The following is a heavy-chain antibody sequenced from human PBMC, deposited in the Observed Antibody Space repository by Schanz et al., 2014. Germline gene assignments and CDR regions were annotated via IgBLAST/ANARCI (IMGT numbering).Heavy chain of an antibody. CDR3: ARGYGDSPTDF. V-gene: IGHV1-69*04. D-gene: IGHD4-17*01. CDR1: GGTFSSFG. CDR2: IISILGIP. J-gene: IGHJ4*02. Sequence: VQLEQSGAEVKKPGSSVKVSCKASGGTFSSFGINWVRQAPGQGLEWMGRIISILGIPNYAQKFQGRVTITADRSTSTAYMELSSLRSEDTAVYYCARGYGDSPTDFWGQGTLVTVSS.